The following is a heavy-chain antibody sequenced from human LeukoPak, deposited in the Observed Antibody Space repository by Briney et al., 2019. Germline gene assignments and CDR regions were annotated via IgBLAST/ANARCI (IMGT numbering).Heavy chain of an antibody. J-gene: IGHJ3*02. CDR3: ARETRLHSGSYSNDAFDI. D-gene: IGHD1-26*01. V-gene: IGHV4-59*01. CDR2: ISYSGST. Sequence: SETLTLTCTVSGGSISSYYWSWIRQPPGKGLEWIGYISYSGSTDYNPSLKSRVTISLDTSKNQFSLRLSSVTAADTAVYYCARETRLHSGSYSNDAFDIWGQGTMVTVSS. CDR1: GGSISSYY.